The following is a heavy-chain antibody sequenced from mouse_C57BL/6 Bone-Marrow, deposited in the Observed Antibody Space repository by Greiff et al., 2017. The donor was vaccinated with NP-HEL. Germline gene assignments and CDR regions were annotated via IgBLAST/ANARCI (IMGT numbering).Heavy chain of an antibody. Sequence: QVQLQQPGAELVRPGSSVTLSCKASGYTFTSYWMDWVKQRPGQGLEWIGNIYPSDSATHYNQKFKDKATLTVDKSSSPAYMKLSSLTSEDSAVDDCSSKEGNYCGSSYGYWGQGTTLTVSS. CDR2: IYPSDSAT. CDR3: SSKEGNYCGSSYGY. J-gene: IGHJ2*01. D-gene: IGHD1-1*01. V-gene: IGHV1-61*01. CDR1: GYTFTSYW.